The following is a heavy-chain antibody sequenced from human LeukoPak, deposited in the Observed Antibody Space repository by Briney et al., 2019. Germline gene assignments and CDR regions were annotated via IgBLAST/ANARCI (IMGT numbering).Heavy chain of an antibody. CDR1: GYTFTSYG. Sequence: ASVKVSCKASGYTFTSYGISWVRQAPGQGLEWMGWINPNSGGTNYAQKFQGRVTMTRDTSISTAYMELSRLRSDDTAVYYCARDLVLYCSSTSCYRGVNWFDPWGQGTLVTVSS. D-gene: IGHD2-2*02. V-gene: IGHV1-2*02. J-gene: IGHJ5*02. CDR2: INPNSGGT. CDR3: ARDLVLYCSSTSCYRGVNWFDP.